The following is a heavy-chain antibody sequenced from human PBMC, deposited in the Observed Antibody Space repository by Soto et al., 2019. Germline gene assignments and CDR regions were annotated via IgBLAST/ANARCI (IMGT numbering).Heavy chain of an antibody. CDR3: ASAFYYDRSVPDY. Sequence: SVKVSCKASGGTFSNYEINWVRQAPGQGLEWMGGIIPVFGTTNYAQKFQGRVTTTADESTSTVYMELSSLRFEDTAVYYCASAFYYDRSVPDYWGQGTLVTVSS. D-gene: IGHD3-22*01. J-gene: IGHJ4*02. CDR1: GGTFSNYE. V-gene: IGHV1-69*13. CDR2: IIPVFGTT.